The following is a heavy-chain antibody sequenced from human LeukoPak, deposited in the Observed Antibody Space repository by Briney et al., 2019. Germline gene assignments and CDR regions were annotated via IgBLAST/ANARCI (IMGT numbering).Heavy chain of an antibody. CDR1: GFTFSSYS. J-gene: IGHJ4*02. V-gene: IGHV3-21*01. CDR3: ARDRDDYPYY. CDR2: ISSSSSYI. D-gene: IGHD4-11*01. Sequence: PGGSLRLSCAASGFTFSSYSMNWVRQAPGKGPEWVSSISSSSSYIYYADSVKGRFTISRGNAKNSLYLQMNSLRAEDTAVYYCARDRDDYPYYWGQGTLVTVSS.